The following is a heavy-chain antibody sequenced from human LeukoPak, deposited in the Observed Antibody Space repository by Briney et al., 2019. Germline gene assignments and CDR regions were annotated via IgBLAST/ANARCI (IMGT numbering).Heavy chain of an antibody. CDR2: ISAYNGNT. D-gene: IGHD3-16*01. CDR3: ARGERPYDYFVPPDY. Sequence: GASVKVPCKASGYTFTSYGISWVRQAPGQGLEWMGRISAYNGNTNYAQKFQGRVTMTRDTSTITVYMELSSLRSEDTAVYYCARGERPYDYFVPPDYWGQGTLVTVSS. CDR1: GYTFTSYG. J-gene: IGHJ4*02. V-gene: IGHV1-18*01.